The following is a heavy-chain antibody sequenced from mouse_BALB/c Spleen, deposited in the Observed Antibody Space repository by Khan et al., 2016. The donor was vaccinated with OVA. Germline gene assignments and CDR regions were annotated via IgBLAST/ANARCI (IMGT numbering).Heavy chain of an antibody. D-gene: IGHD2-1*01. J-gene: IGHJ3*01. CDR3: ARGYFGNYEFVY. V-gene: IGHV1S132*01. CDR2: IFPGTGTT. Sequence: QVQLQQPGTELVKPGASVKLSCKTSGYTFTSYWIQWVKQRPGQGLGWIGQIFPGTGTTYYNENFKGKATLTVNPSSSTAYMQLSSLTSEDSAVYFGARGYFGNYEFVYWGRGTLVTVSP. CDR1: GYTFTSYW.